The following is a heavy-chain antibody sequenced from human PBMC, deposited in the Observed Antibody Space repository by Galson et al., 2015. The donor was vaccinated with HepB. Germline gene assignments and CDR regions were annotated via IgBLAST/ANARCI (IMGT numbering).Heavy chain of an antibody. Sequence: SLRLSCAASGFTFSSYWMSWVRQAPGKGLEWVANIKQDGSEKYYVDSVKGRFTISRDNAKNSLYLQMNSLRAEDTAVYYCARTATVTNIYFDYWGQGTLVTVSS. CDR3: ARTATVTNIYFDY. D-gene: IGHD4-17*01. CDR2: IKQDGSEK. CDR1: GFTFSSYW. V-gene: IGHV3-7*03. J-gene: IGHJ4*02.